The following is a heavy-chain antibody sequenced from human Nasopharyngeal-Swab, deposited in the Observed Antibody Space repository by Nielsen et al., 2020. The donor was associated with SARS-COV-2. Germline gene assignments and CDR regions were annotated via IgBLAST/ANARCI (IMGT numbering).Heavy chain of an antibody. V-gene: IGHV4-31*03. CDR2: IYYSGST. CDR3: ARAKSNWNPNWFDP. Sequence: SETLFLTCTVSGGSVSSGSYYWSWIRQHPGKGLEWIGYIYYSGSTYYNPSLKSRVTISVDTSKNQFSLKLSSVTAADTAVYYCARAKSNWNPNWFDPWGQGTLVTVSS. D-gene: IGHD1-20*01. J-gene: IGHJ5*02. CDR1: GGSVSSGSYY.